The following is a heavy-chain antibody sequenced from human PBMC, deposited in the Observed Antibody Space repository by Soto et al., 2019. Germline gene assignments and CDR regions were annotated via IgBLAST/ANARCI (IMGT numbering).Heavy chain of an antibody. Sequence: QVQLVQSGAEVKKPGSSVKVSCKASGGTFSSYAISWVRQAPGQGLEWMGGIIPIFGTANYAQKFQGRVTITADESTSTAYMELSSLRSEDTAVYYCXXAEXXXTRVARHYYGMDVWGQGTTVTVSS. CDR1: GGTFSSYA. V-gene: IGHV1-69*01. D-gene: IGHD4-4*01. CDR3: XXAEXXXTRVARHYYGMDV. J-gene: IGHJ6*02. CDR2: IIPIFGTA.